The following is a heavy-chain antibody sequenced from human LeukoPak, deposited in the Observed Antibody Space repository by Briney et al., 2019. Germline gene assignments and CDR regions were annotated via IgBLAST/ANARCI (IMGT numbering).Heavy chain of an antibody. CDR2: FDPEDGET. V-gene: IGHV1-24*01. Sequence: ASVKVSCKVSGYTLTELSMHWVRQAPGKGLEWMGGFDPEDGETIYAQKFQGRVTMTEDTSTDTAYMELSSLRSEDTAVYYCATGRIHYGSVPHLPNYYFDYWGQGTLVTVSS. CDR1: GYTLTELS. D-gene: IGHD3-10*01. CDR3: ATGRIHYGSVPHLPNYYFDY. J-gene: IGHJ4*02.